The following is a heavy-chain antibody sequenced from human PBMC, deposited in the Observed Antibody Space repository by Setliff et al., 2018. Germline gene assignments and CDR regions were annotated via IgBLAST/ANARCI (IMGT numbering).Heavy chain of an antibody. J-gene: IGHJ4*02. CDR1: GFTVSSFS. D-gene: IGHD3-10*01. CDR3: FGAGTCSY. Sequence: GGSLRLSCAASGFTVSSFSMHWVRQAPVRGLDWVATLSDDGYNEFYADSVKGRFTVFRDNSKNSLSLQMNSLRTEDTAVYYCFGAGTCSYWGQGTLVTVSS. CDR2: LSDDGYNE. V-gene: IGHV3-30*03.